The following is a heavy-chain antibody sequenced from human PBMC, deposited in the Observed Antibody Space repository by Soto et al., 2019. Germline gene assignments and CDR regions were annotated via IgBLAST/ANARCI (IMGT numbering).Heavy chain of an antibody. CDR3: ARGIPMVRGVTYYYYGMDV. J-gene: IGHJ6*02. D-gene: IGHD3-10*01. V-gene: IGHV3-33*01. CDR1: GFIFSSYG. Sequence: QVQLVESGGGVVQPGRSLRLSCAASGFIFSSYGMHWVRQAPGKGLEWVAVIWYDGSNKYYADSVKGRFTISRDNSKNTLYLQMNSLRAEDTAVYYCARGIPMVRGVTYYYYGMDVWGQGTTVTVSS. CDR2: IWYDGSNK.